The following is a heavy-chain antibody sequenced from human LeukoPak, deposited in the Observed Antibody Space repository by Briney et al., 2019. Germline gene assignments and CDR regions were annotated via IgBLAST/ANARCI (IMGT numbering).Heavy chain of an antibody. V-gene: IGHV3-30-3*01. J-gene: IGHJ4*02. Sequence: GGSLRLSSAASGFTFSSYSMHWVRQAPGKGLEWVAVISYDGINKYYADSVKGRFTISRDNSKNTLYLQMNSLRTEDTAVYYCASTGYDFWSGYYRYFDYWGQGTLVTVSS. D-gene: IGHD3-3*01. CDR2: ISYDGINK. CDR1: GFTFSSYS. CDR3: ASTGYDFWSGYYRYFDY.